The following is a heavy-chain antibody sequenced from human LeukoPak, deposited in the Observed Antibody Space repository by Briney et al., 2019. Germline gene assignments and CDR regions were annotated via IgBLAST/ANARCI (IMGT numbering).Heavy chain of an antibody. Sequence: SVKVSCKASGGTFNSYAISWVRQAPGQGLEWMGGIIPMFGTAIYTQKLQGRVTMTADESTSTAYMELSSLRFEDTAVYYCARDPPTVTTIKYYYYYYMDVWGKGTTVTISS. CDR1: GGTFNSYA. CDR3: ARDPPTVTTIKYYYYYYMDV. D-gene: IGHD4-17*01. CDR2: IIPMFGTA. V-gene: IGHV1-69*13. J-gene: IGHJ6*03.